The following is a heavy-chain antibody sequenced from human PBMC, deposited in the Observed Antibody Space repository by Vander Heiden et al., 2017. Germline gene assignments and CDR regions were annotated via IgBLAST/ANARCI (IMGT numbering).Heavy chain of an antibody. Sequence: QVQLVESGGGVVQPGRSLRLSCAASGFTFSSYGMHWGRQAPGKGLEWVAVIWYDGSNKYYADSVKGRFTISRDNSKNTLYLQMNSLRAEDTAVYYCARASYSGSYSLFDYWGQGTLVTVSS. J-gene: IGHJ4*02. CDR1: GFTFSSYG. D-gene: IGHD1-26*01. CDR3: ARASYSGSYSLFDY. CDR2: IWYDGSNK. V-gene: IGHV3-33*01.